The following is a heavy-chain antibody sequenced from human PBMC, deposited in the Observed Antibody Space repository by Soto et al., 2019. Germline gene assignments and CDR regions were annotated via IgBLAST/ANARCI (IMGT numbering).Heavy chain of an antibody. V-gene: IGHV2-5*02. CDR2: IFWDDDK. J-gene: IGHJ4*02. CDR3: AHRLSVVGAGYCDY. D-gene: IGHD1-26*01. Sequence: QITLKESGPTLVKPTQTLTLTCTVSGVSLSTSGVGVAWIRQPPGKALEWLAVIFWDDDKRYNPSLNSRLTRTTDTSKNQVVLTLTNIDPVDTATYYCAHRLSVVGAGYCDYWGQGTLVTVSS. CDR1: GVSLSTSGVG.